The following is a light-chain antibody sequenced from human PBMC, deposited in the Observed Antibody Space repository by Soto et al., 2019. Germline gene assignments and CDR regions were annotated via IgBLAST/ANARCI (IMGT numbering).Light chain of an antibody. CDR3: LSADSSGTYQV. J-gene: IGLJ6*01. CDR2: KDS. CDR1: ALPKKY. Sequence: SYELTQPPSVSVSLGQMARITCSGEALPKKYAYWYQQKPGQFPVLVIYKDSERPSGIPERFSGSSSGTIVTLTISGVRAEDEADYYCLSADSSGTYQVFGSCTKLTVL. V-gene: IGLV3-16*01.